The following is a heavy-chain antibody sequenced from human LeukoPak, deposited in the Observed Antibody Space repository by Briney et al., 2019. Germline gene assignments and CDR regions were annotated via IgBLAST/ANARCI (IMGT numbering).Heavy chain of an antibody. V-gene: IGHV1-69*13. Sequence: SVKVSCKASGGTFSSYAISWVRQAPGQGLEWMGGIIPIFGTANYAQKFQGRVTITADESTSTAYMELSSLRSEDTAVYYCALLGGPATGKGSWGQGTLVTVSS. CDR1: GGTFSSYA. CDR3: ALLGGPATGKGS. D-gene: IGHD3-16*01. CDR2: IIPIFGTA. J-gene: IGHJ5*02.